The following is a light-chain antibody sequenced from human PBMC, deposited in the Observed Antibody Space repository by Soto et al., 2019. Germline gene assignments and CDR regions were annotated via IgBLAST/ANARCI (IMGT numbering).Light chain of an antibody. V-gene: IGLV1-47*01. CDR3: AAWDDSLSGWV. Sequence: QSVLTQPPLASGTPGQRVTISCSGSSSNIGSNFVYWYQQFPGTAPKLLIYRNNQRPSGVPDRFSGSKSGTSASLAISGLPSEDEADYYCAAWDDSLSGWVFGGGTQLTVL. CDR1: SSNIGSNF. CDR2: RNN. J-gene: IGLJ3*02.